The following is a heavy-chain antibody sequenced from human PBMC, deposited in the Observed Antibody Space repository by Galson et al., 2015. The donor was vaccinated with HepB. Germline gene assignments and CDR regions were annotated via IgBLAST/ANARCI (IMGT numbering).Heavy chain of an antibody. J-gene: IGHJ6*02. V-gene: IGHV3-53*01. CDR1: GFTVSSNY. CDR3: ARGDYSRGYYYYGMDV. CDR2: IYSGGST. Sequence: SLRLSCAASGFTVSSNYMSWVRQAPGKGLEWVSVIYSGGSTYYADSVKGRFTISRDNSKNTLYLQMNSLRAEDTAVYYCARGDYSRGYYYYGMDVWGQGTTVTVSS. D-gene: IGHD4-11*01.